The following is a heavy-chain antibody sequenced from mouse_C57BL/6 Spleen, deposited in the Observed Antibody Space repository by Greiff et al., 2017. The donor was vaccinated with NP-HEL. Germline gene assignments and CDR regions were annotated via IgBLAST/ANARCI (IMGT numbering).Heavy chain of an antibody. J-gene: IGHJ4*01. CDR1: GYTFTRYW. V-gene: IGHV1-53*01. CDR2: INPSNGGH. Sequence: QVQLQQPGTELVKPVASVKLSCQASGYTFTRYWMHWVKQRPGQGLEWIGNINPSNGGHNYHEQFNSTATLNVNKSSRTAYMQLSSLTSEDAAVYYCARFLDAMDYWGQGTSVTVAS. CDR3: ARFLDAMDY.